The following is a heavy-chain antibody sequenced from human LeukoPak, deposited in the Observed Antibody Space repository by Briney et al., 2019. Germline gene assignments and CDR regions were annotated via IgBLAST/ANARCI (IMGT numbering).Heavy chain of an antibody. CDR3: TRGELALNGSVP. V-gene: IGHV3-66*01. CDR2: IYAGGST. Sequence: PGGSLRFSCAASAFTVRSNYISWVRQAPGKGLEWVSVIYAGGSTYYADSVKGRFTISRENSKNTLYLQMNSLRAEDTAVYYCTRGELALNGSVPWWQGTLVTVSS. D-gene: IGHD1-1*01. CDR1: AFTVRSNY. J-gene: IGHJ5*02.